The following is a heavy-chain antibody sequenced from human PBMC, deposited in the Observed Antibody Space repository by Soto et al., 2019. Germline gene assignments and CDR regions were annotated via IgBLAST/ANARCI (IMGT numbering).Heavy chain of an antibody. CDR2: IYYSGST. V-gene: IGHV4-39*01. CDR1: GGSISSSSYY. Sequence: QLQVQDSGPGLVNPSEALSLTCTVSGGSISSSSYYWGWIRQPPGKGLEWIGSIYYSGSTYYNPSLKSRVTISVDTSKNQFSLKLSSVTAADTAVYYCARHTPAISISDHWGQGTLVTVSS. CDR3: ARHTPAISISDH. D-gene: IGHD2-15*01. J-gene: IGHJ4*02.